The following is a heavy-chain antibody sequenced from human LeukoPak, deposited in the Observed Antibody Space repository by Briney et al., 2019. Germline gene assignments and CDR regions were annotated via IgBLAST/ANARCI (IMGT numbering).Heavy chain of an antibody. CDR3: ARGDDLSGDH. J-gene: IGHJ4*02. V-gene: IGHV3-7*03. CDR1: GLTFSNFW. D-gene: IGHD3-16*01. CDR2: IHPEGNEK. Sequence: GGSLRLSCAVSGLTFSNFWMSWVRQAPGRGLEWVANIHPEGNEKYHVESVKGRFTISRDNTKKLLFLQMNGLRVEDTAVYYCARGDDLSGDHWGEGTLVTVSS.